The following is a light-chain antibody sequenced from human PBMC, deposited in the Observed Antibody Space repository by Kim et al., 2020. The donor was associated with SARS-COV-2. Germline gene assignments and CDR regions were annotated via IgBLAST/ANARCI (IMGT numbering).Light chain of an antibody. Sequence: EIVLTQSPGTLSLSPGERATLSCRASQSVSSSYLACYQQKSGQVPRLLIYGASSRATGTPDRLSGSGSGTDFTLTISRLEPEDFAVYYCQQYGGSPLTFGGGTKVDIK. J-gene: IGKJ4*01. V-gene: IGKV3-20*01. CDR1: QSVSSSY. CDR2: GAS. CDR3: QQYGGSPLT.